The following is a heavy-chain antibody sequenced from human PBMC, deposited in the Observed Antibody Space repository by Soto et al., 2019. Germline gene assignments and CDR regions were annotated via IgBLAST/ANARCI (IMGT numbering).Heavy chain of an antibody. CDR2: ISGSGGST. V-gene: IGHV3-23*01. J-gene: IGHJ4*02. Sequence: EVQVLDSGGGLVQPEGSLRLSCAASGFTFTNYPMAWVRQAPAKGLEWVSTISGSGGSTFYADSVKGRFTISRDNSKNTVYLQMNSLRVEDTAVYYCAKRPLKFEGSYFDYWGQGTLVTVSS. CDR1: GFTFTNYP. D-gene: IGHD3-10*01. CDR3: AKRPLKFEGSYFDY.